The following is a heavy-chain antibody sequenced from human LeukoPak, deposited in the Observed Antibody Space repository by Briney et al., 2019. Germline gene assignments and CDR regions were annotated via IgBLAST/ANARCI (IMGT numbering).Heavy chain of an antibody. Sequence: SETLSLTCAVSGGSISSSNWWSWVRQPPGKGLEWIGEIYHSGSTNYNPSLKSRVTLSVDKSKNQFSLKLSSVTAADTAVYYCARVWGVGATPVALDYWGQGTLVTVSS. J-gene: IGHJ4*02. CDR1: GGSISSSNW. V-gene: IGHV4-4*02. D-gene: IGHD1-26*01. CDR2: IYHSGST. CDR3: ARVWGVGATPVALDY.